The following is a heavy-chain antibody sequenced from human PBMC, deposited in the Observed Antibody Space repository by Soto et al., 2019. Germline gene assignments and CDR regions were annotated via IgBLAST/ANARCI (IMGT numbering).Heavy chain of an antibody. CDR2: ISGDGTRT. Sequence: GGSLRLSCAASGFNFYNYAMTWVRQAPGKGLEWVSGISGDGTRTYYGDSVKGRFTISRDNSKNTVFLQMNSLRAEDTALYYCVKDLRPNRGWFGPWGQGTRVTVS. V-gene: IGHV3-23*01. J-gene: IGHJ5*02. D-gene: IGHD3-3*01. CDR3: VKDLRPNRGWFGP. CDR1: GFNFYNYA.